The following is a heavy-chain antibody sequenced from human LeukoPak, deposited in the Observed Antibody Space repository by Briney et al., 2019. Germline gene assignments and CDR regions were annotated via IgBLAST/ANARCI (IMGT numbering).Heavy chain of an antibody. V-gene: IGHV1-2*04. CDR1: GYTFTSYY. CDR3: ARDQGYDRGFDP. Sequence: GTSVKVSCKASGYTFTSYYMHWVRQAPGQGLEWMGWINPNSGGTNYAQKFQGWVTMTRDTSISTAYMELSRLRSDDTAVYYCARDQGYDRGFDPWGQGTLVTVSS. D-gene: IGHD3-9*01. CDR2: INPNSGGT. J-gene: IGHJ5*02.